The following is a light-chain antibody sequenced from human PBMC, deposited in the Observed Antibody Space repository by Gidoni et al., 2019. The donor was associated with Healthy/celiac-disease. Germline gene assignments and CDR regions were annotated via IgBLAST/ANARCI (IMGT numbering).Light chain of an antibody. V-gene: IGKV3-20*01. CDR3: QQYGSSPRT. CDR1: QSVSSSY. J-gene: IGKJ4*01. Sequence: EIVLTPSPGTLSLSPGERATLSCRASQSVSSSYLAWYQQKPGQAPRLLIYGASSRAPGIPDRFSGSGSGTDFTLTISRLEPEDFAVYYCQQYGSSPRTFGGGTKVEIK. CDR2: GAS.